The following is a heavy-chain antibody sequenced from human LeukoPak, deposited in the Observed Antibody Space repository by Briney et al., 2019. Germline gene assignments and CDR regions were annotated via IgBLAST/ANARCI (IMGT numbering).Heavy chain of an antibody. CDR1: GYTFTSYA. CDR2: INAGNGNT. D-gene: IGHD5-18*01. Sequence: ASVKVSCKASGYTFTSYAMHWVRQAPGQRLEWMGWINAGNGNTKYSQKFQGRVTITRDTSASTAYMELSSLRSEDTAVYYCARDAAVDTAMVTGCFDPWGQGTLVTVSS. CDR3: ARDAAVDTAMVTGCFDP. J-gene: IGHJ5*02. V-gene: IGHV1-3*01.